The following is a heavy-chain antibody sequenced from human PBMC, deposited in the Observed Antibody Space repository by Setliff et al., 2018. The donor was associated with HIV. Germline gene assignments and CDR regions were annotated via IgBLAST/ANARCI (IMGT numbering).Heavy chain of an antibody. D-gene: IGHD3-3*01. Sequence: ASVKVSCKASGYTFTDYYIHWVRQAPGQGLEWMGWIYPNTGGTNYAQKFQGRVTMTRDTSISTAYMELSSLRSEDTDVYYCARDILERGYYYYYMDVWGKGTTVTVSS. J-gene: IGHJ6*03. CDR3: ARDILERGYYYYYMDV. CDR1: GYTFTDYY. V-gene: IGHV1-2*02. CDR2: IYPNTGGT.